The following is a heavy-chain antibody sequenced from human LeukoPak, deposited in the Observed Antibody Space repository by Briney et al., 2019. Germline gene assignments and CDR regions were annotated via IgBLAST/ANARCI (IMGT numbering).Heavy chain of an antibody. CDR2: INPNSGGT. CDR3: ARGPFRKFDTNMVASRFDP. D-gene: IGHD5-18*01. CDR1: GYTFTGYY. Sequence: ASVKVSCKTSGYTFTGYYIHWVRQGPGQGLEWMGWINPNSGGTNYAQKFQGRVTMTREMSISVVYMELRRLRSDDTAVYFCARGPFRKFDTNMVASRFDPWGQGTLVTVSP. J-gene: IGHJ5*02. V-gene: IGHV1-2*02.